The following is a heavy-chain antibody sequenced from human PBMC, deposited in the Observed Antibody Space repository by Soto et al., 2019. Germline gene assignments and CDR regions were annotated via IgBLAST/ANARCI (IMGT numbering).Heavy chain of an antibody. V-gene: IGHV4-39*07. Sequence: SETLSLTCTVSGGSISSGPYSWGWIRQPPGKGLEWIGTFYYSGSINYNPSLKSRVTISVDTSKNQFSLKLSSVTAADTAVYYCARSYYDRSGYAVDPWGQGTLVTVSS. CDR2: FYYSGSI. J-gene: IGHJ5*02. CDR3: ARSYYDRSGYAVDP. D-gene: IGHD3-22*01. CDR1: GGSISSGPYS.